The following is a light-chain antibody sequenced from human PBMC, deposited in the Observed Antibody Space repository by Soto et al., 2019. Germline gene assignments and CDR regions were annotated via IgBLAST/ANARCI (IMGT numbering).Light chain of an antibody. Sequence: EIGMTQSPATLSVSPGERATLSCRASQNINSNLAWYQQKPGQAPRLLIYGASSRATGVPASFSGSESGTEFTLTISSLVSEDFAVYYCQQYNIWPLTFGGGTKVEIK. CDR3: QQYNIWPLT. J-gene: IGKJ4*01. CDR1: QNINSN. V-gene: IGKV3-15*01. CDR2: GAS.